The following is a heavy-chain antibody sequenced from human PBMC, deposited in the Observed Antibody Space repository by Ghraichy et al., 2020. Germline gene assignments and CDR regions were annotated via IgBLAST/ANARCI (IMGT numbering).Heavy chain of an antibody. CDR1: GFTFSNYA. Sequence: GGSLRLSCSASGFTFSNYAMHWVSQAPGKGLEYVSAISSNGGSTYYADSVKGRFTISRDNFKNTLYLQMSSLRAEDTAVYYCVKSPLGYCSGGSCYRYYFDYWGQGTLVTVSS. CDR2: ISSNGGST. CDR3: VKSPLGYCSGGSCYRYYFDY. J-gene: IGHJ4*02. V-gene: IGHV3-64D*06. D-gene: IGHD2-15*01.